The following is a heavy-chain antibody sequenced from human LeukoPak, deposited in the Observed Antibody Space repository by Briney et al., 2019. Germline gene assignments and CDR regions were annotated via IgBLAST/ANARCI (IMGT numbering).Heavy chain of an antibody. D-gene: IGHD5-18*01. CDR1: GGSFSGYY. J-gene: IGHJ4*02. Sequence: PSETLSLTCAVYGGSFSGYYRSWIRQPPGKGLEWIGEINHSGSTNYNPSLKSRVTISVDTSKNQFSLKLSSVTAADTAVYYCARGRHGGYSDGYPPIGFDDWGQGTLVTVSS. CDR3: ARGRHGGYSDGYPPIGFDD. V-gene: IGHV4-34*01. CDR2: INHSGST.